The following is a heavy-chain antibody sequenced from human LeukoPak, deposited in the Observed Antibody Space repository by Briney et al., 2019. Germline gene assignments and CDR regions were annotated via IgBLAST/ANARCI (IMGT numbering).Heavy chain of an antibody. CDR3: ARVLGELNYCDSSGWYFDY. V-gene: IGHV4-4*02. D-gene: IGHD3-22*01. Sequence: SGTLSLTCAVSGGSISSSNWWSWVRQPPGKGLEWIGEIYHSGSTNYNPSLKSRVTISVDKSKNQFSLKLSSVTAADTAVYYCARVLGELNYCDSSGWYFDYWGQGTLVTVSS. J-gene: IGHJ4*02. CDR1: GGSISSSNW. CDR2: IYHSGST.